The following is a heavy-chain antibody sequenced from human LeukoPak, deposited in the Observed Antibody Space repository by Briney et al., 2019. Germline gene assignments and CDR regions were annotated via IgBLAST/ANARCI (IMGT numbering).Heavy chain of an antibody. D-gene: IGHD3-3*01. CDR3: ARDGSHQITIFGVSYYYYMDV. J-gene: IGHJ6*03. Sequence: ASVKVSCKASGYTFTGYYMHWVRQAPGQGLEWMGIINPSGGSTSYAQKFQGRVTMTRDTSTSTVYMELSSLRSEDTAVYYCARDGSHQITIFGVSYYYYMDVWGKGTTVTVSS. CDR1: GYTFTGYY. V-gene: IGHV1-46*01. CDR2: INPSGGST.